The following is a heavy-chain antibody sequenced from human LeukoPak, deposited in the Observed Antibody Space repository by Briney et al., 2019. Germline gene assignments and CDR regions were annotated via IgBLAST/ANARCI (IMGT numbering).Heavy chain of an antibody. CDR3: ARASGAFDY. V-gene: IGHV4-59*01. CDR2: IYYSGIT. J-gene: IGHJ4*02. CDR1: GGSISSSY. Sequence: KPSETLSLTGTVSGGSISSSYWSWIRQPPGKGLEWIGYIYYSGITNYNPSLKSRVTISLDTSKNQFSLKLNSVTAADTAVYYCARASGAFDYWGQGALVTVSS.